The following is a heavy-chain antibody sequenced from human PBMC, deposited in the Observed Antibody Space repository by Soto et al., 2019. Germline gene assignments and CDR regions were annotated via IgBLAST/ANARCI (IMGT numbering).Heavy chain of an antibody. J-gene: IGHJ4*02. Sequence: SETLSLTCTVSGGSISSYYWSWIRQPPGKGLEWIGYIYYSGSTNYNPSLKSRVTISVDTSKNQFSLKLSSVTAADTAVYYCARYSVTKYYFDYWGQGTLVTVSS. CDR2: IYYSGST. CDR1: GGSISSYY. D-gene: IGHD4-17*01. V-gene: IGHV4-59*08. CDR3: ARYSVTKYYFDY.